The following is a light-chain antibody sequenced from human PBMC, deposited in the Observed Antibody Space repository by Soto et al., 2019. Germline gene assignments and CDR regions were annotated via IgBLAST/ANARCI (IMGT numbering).Light chain of an antibody. CDR3: HQFGSSPLDT. CDR1: QSVSSI. Sequence: EIVMTQSPATLSVSPGERATLSCRASQSVSSILAWYQQKPGQAPRLLIYRASRRAPGIPDRFSGSGSWTDFTLTISRLEPEDFAVYYCHQFGSSPLDTFGPGTKVDIK. CDR2: RAS. V-gene: IGKV3-20*01. J-gene: IGKJ3*01.